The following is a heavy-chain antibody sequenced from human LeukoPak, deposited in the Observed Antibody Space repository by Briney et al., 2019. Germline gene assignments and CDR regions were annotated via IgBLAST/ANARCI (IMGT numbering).Heavy chain of an antibody. V-gene: IGHV3-21*01. Sequence: GGSLRLSCAASGFTFSSYSMNWVRQAPAKGLEGVSSISSSSSYIYYPDSVKGRFTMSRDNAKNSLYLQMNSLRAEDTAVYYCARATSGGYYDILTGGSPYYYGMDVWGQGTTVTVSS. D-gene: IGHD3-9*01. CDR2: ISSSSSYI. J-gene: IGHJ6*02. CDR1: GFTFSSYS. CDR3: ARATSGGYYDILTGGSPYYYGMDV.